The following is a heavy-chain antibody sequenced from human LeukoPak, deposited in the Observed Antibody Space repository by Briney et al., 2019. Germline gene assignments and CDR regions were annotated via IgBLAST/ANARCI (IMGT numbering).Heavy chain of an antibody. CDR1: GFTVSSNY. Sequence: PGGSLRLSWAASGFTVSSNYVSWVRQAPGEGLEWVSVIYSGGSTYYADSLKGRFTISRDNSKNTLYLQMSSLRAEDTAVYYCASTQRGDYFDYWGQGTLVTVSS. CDR3: ASTQRGDYFDY. J-gene: IGHJ4*02. V-gene: IGHV3-66*01. D-gene: IGHD2-15*01. CDR2: IYSGGST.